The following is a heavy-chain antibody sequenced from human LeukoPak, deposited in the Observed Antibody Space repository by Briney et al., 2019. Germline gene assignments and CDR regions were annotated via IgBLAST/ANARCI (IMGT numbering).Heavy chain of an antibody. CDR2: ITWNSGRV. V-gene: IGHV3-9*01. CDR1: GYDFDDYA. D-gene: IGHD6-13*01. CDR3: TKVTQRWGSNCYSIDS. Sequence: GRSLRLSCVGSGYDFDDYAMHWVRQVPGKGLEWVAGITWNSGRVDFADSVRGRFTISRDNDKNSLYLQMNSLTLDDTALYYCTKVTQRWGSNCYSIDSWGRGALVTVSS. J-gene: IGHJ4*02.